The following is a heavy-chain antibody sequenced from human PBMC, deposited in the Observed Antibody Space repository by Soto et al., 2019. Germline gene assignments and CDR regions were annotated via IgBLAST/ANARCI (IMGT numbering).Heavy chain of an antibody. D-gene: IGHD4-17*01. V-gene: IGHV4-31*03. J-gene: IGHJ4*02. CDR2: IYYSGST. CDR1: GGSISSGGYY. CDR3: ARVMTTNFGY. Sequence: SETLSLTCTVSGGSISSGGYYWSWIRQHPGKGLEWIGYIYYSGSTYYNPSLKSRVTISLDTSKNQFSLKLSSVTAADTAVYYCARVMTTNFGYWGQGTLVTVSS.